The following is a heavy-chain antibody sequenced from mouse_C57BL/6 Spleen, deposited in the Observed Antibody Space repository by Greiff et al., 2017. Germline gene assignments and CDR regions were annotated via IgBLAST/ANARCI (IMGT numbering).Heavy chain of an antibody. D-gene: IGHD6-1*01. J-gene: IGHJ3*01. V-gene: IGHV1-18*01. CDR1: GYTFTDYN. CDR2: INPNNGGT. Sequence: EVKLQQSGPELVKPGASVKIPCKASGYTFTDYNMDWVKQSHGKSLEWIGDINPNNGGTIYNQKFKGKATLTVDKSSSTAYMELRSLTSEDTAVYYCASLLPSGFAYWGQGTLVTVSA. CDR3: ASLLPSGFAY.